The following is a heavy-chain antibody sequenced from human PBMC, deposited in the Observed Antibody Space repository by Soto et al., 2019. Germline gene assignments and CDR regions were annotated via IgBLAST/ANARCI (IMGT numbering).Heavy chain of an antibody. V-gene: IGHV3-9*01. Sequence: EVQLVESGGGLVQPGRSLRLSCAASGFTFDEYGMHWVRQAPGKGLEWVSGISWNSGTIGYADSVKGRFTISRDNAKNSLYLQMNSLRDEDTAFYHCAKSRGGTANGMDVWGQGTTVTVSS. CDR3: AKSRGGTANGMDV. J-gene: IGHJ6*02. CDR2: ISWNSGTI. CDR1: GFTFDEYG. D-gene: IGHD2-15*01.